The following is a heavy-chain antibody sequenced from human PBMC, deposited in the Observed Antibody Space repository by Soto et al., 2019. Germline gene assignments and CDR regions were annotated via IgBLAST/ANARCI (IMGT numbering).Heavy chain of an antibody. D-gene: IGHD5-18*01. J-gene: IGHJ6*02. V-gene: IGHV3-33*01. CDR3: ARDLGYSFSYYYYGMDV. CDR1: GFTFSSYG. CDR2: IWYDGSNK. Sequence: GGSLRLSCAASGFTFSSYGMHWVRQAPGKGLEWVAVIWYDGSNKYYADSVKGRFTISRDNSKNTLYLQMNSLRAEDTAVYYCARDLGYSFSYYYYGMDVWGQGPTVTVSS.